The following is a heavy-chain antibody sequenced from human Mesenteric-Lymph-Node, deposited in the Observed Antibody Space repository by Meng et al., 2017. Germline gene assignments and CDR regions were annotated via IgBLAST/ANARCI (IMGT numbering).Heavy chain of an antibody. J-gene: IGHJ4*02. CDR2: INPNSGGT. Sequence: ASVTVSCKASGYTFTGYYMHWARQAPGQGLEWMGWINPNSGGTNYAQKFQGRVTMTRDTSISTAYMELSRLRSDDTAVYYCARDFFAAYYYDSSGPMAYWGQGTLVTVSS. CDR3: ARDFFAAYYYDSSGPMAY. CDR1: GYTFTGYY. D-gene: IGHD3-22*01. V-gene: IGHV1-2*02.